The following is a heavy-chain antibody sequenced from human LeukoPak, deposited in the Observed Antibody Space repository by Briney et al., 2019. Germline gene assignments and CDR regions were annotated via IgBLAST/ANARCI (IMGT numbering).Heavy chain of an antibody. J-gene: IGHJ4*02. Sequence: GGSLRLSCAASGFTFSSYSMNWVRQAPGKGPEWVSSISSSSSYIYYADSVKGRFTISRDNAKNSLYLQMNSLRAEDTAVYYCARDPTKVLLWFGEHDYWGQGTLVTVSS. CDR1: GFTFSSYS. CDR2: ISSSSSYI. D-gene: IGHD3-10*01. CDR3: ARDPTKVLLWFGEHDY. V-gene: IGHV3-21*01.